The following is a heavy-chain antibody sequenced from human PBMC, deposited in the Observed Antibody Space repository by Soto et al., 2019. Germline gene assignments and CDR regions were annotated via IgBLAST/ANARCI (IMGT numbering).Heavy chain of an antibody. D-gene: IGHD2-2*01. CDR1: GFTVSSNY. CDR2: IYSGGST. J-gene: IGHJ6*02. CDR3: ARAVIVVVPAAMELSDYGMDV. V-gene: IGHV3-53*04. Sequence: PGGSLRLSCAASGFTVSSNYMSWVRQAPGKGLEWVSVIYSGGSTYYADSVKGRFTISRHNSKNTLYLQMNSLRAEDTAVYYCARAVIVVVPAAMELSDYGMDVWGQGTTVTVSS.